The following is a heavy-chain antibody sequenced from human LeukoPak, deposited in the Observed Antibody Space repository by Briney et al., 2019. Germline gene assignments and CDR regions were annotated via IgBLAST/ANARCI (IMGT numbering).Heavy chain of an antibody. CDR1: GGTFSSYA. CDR2: FDPEDGET. D-gene: IGHD3-10*01. J-gene: IGHJ4*02. CDR3: ATDLVRGVIIY. Sequence: ASVKVSCKASGGTFSSYAISWVRQAPGKGLEWMGGFDPEDGETIYAQKFQGRVTMTEDTTTDTAYMELSSLRSEDTAVYYCATDLVRGVIIYWGQGTLVTVSS. V-gene: IGHV1-24*01.